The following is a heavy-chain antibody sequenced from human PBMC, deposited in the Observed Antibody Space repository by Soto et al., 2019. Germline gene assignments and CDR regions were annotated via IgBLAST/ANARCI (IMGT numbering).Heavy chain of an antibody. D-gene: IGHD3-10*01. Sequence: ASVKVSCKASGYTFTSYDINWVRQATGQGPEWMGWMNPDSGNTGYVQKFQGRVTMTRNTAISTAYMELSSLRSEDTTVYYCARSVGGSNVNFDYWGQGTLVTVSS. V-gene: IGHV1-8*01. CDR2: MNPDSGNT. CDR1: GYTFTSYD. CDR3: ARSVGGSNVNFDY. J-gene: IGHJ4*02.